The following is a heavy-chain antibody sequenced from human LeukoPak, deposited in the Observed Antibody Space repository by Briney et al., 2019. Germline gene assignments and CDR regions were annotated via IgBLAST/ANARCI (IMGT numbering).Heavy chain of an antibody. CDR1: GFTITSTY. V-gene: IGHV3-11*01. J-gene: IGHJ5*02. Sequence: PGGSVRLSCAASGFTITSTYMSWVRQAPGKGLEWISYISGSALTIYYSDSVKGRFTISRDNAKNSLYLQMNSLRADDTAVYYCARYNWDYFWFDPWGQGTLVTVSS. CDR2: ISGSALTI. CDR3: ARYNWDYFWFDP. D-gene: IGHD1-7*01.